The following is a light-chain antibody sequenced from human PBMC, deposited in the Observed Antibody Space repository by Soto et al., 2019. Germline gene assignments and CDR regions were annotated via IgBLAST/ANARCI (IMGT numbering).Light chain of an antibody. Sequence: DIQMTQSPSSLSASVGDRVTITCRASQSITGYLNWYQQKPGKAPKLLIYAASSLQSGVPSRFSGSGSGTDFTLTISSLHRDDFATYFCQQSLGIPYTFGQGTRLETK. J-gene: IGKJ2*01. CDR1: QSITGY. V-gene: IGKV1-39*01. CDR2: AAS. CDR3: QQSLGIPYT.